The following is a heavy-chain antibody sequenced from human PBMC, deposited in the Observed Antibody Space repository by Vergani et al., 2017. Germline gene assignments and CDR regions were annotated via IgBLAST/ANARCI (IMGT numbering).Heavy chain of an antibody. V-gene: IGHV6-1*01. D-gene: IGHD3-16*01. CDR3: AREVITVGGATPEWTPLYVQH. CDR1: GDSVPSNSAA. Sequence: QVQLQQSGPGLVKPSQTLSLTCAISGDSVPSNSAAWNWIRQSPSRGLEWLGRTYYRSKWDNDYAVSVKSRITINPDTSNNQFSLQLNSVTHEDTAVYYCAREVITVGGATPEWTPLYVQHWGQGTLVTVSS. CDR2: TYYRSKWDN. J-gene: IGHJ1*01.